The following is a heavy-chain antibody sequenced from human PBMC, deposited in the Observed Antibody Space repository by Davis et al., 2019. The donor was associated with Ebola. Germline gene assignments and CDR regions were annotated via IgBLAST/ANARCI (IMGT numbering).Heavy chain of an antibody. V-gene: IGHV4-59*11. CDR3: ARQPRSTRSPEYYHGLEV. CDR2: IFYTGST. Sequence: PSETLSLTCAVSRGSISSHFWSWIRQSPGQGLEWIGSIFYTGSTNLNPSLRSRVTLSVDRPKNQFSLNLTSVTAADTAVYFCARQPRSTRSPEYYHGLEVWGQGTTVVVSS. J-gene: IGHJ6*02. CDR1: RGSISSHF. D-gene: IGHD3-16*01.